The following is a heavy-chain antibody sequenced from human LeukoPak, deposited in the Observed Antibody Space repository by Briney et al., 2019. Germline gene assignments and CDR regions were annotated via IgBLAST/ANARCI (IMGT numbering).Heavy chain of an antibody. J-gene: IGHJ4*02. D-gene: IGHD3-22*01. V-gene: IGHV1-18*01. Sequence: ASVKVSCKASGYTFTSYGISWVRQAPGQGLEWMGWISAYNGNTNYAQKLQGRVTMTTDTSTSTAYMELRSLRSDDTAVYYCAREDYYDSSVYTYYFDYWGQGTLVTVSS. CDR1: GYTFTSYG. CDR3: AREDYYDSSVYTYYFDY. CDR2: ISAYNGNT.